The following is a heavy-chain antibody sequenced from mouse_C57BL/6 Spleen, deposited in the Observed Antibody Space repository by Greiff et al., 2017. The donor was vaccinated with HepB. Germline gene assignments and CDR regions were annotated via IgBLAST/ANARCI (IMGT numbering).Heavy chain of an antibody. J-gene: IGHJ4*01. V-gene: IGHV1-18*01. CDR3: LIWSYYGSSYAYSMDY. Sequence: EVQLQQSGPELVKPGASVKIPCKASGYTFTDYNMDWVKQSHGKSLEWIGDINPNNGGTIYNQKFKGKATLTVDKSSSTAYMELRSLTSEDTAVYYCLIWSYYGSSYAYSMDYWGQGTSVTVSS. CDR2: INPNNGGT. D-gene: IGHD1-1*01. CDR1: GYTFTDYN.